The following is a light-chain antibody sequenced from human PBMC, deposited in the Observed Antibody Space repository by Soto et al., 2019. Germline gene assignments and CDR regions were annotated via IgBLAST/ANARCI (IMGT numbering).Light chain of an antibody. Sequence: DIQMTQSPSTLSASVGDRVTITCRANQNVNKWLAWYQQKPGEAPTVLIYDASTLKGGVPSRFGGSGSWTEFTLTIGSLQADYFSFNYCQQYSSFSFTCGRGTKVEI. CDR3: QQYSSFSFT. CDR1: QNVNKW. J-gene: IGKJ3*01. V-gene: IGKV1-5*01. CDR2: DAS.